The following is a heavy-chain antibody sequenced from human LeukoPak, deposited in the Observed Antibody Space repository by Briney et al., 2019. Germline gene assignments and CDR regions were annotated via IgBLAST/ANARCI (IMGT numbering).Heavy chain of an antibody. J-gene: IGHJ3*01. CDR1: GFTFSDYG. Sequence: QPGGSLRLSCAASGFTFSDYGMYWARQAPGKGLEWVALIWCDGGKKYYTDSVRGRFTISRDNSKNTLYLQMNSLRAEDTAVYYCVRYCNGGSCYRAAFDVWGPGTMVTVSS. V-gene: IGHV3-33*01. CDR2: IWCDGGKK. D-gene: IGHD2-15*01. CDR3: VRYCNGGSCYRAAFDV.